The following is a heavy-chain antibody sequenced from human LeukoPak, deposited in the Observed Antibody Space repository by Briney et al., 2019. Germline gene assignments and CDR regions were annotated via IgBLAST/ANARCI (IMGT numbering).Heavy chain of an antibody. D-gene: IGHD6-13*01. V-gene: IGHV1-8*03. CDR2: MNPNSGNT. CDR3: ARALYSSGWYVIDY. CDR1: GYTFTSYD. J-gene: IGHJ4*02. Sequence: ASVKVSCKASGYTFTSYDINWVRQATGQGLEWMGWMNPNSGNTGYAQKFQGRVTITRNTSISTAYMELSRLRSDDTAVYYCARALYSSGWYVIDYWGQGTLVTVSS.